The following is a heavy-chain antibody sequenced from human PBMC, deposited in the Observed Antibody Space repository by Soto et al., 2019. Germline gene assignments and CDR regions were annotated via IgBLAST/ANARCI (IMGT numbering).Heavy chain of an antibody. Sequence: SETLSLTCNVSGASVSSGSHYWSWIRQPPGKGLEWIGHIYFSGSTKYNPSLKSRVTISVDMSKNQFSLRVISVTAADTAVYYCARDRVTPASPCEFWGQGTLVTAS. V-gene: IGHV4-61*01. D-gene: IGHD2-2*01. CDR1: GASVSSGSHY. CDR3: ARDRVTPASPCEF. J-gene: IGHJ4*02. CDR2: IYFSGST.